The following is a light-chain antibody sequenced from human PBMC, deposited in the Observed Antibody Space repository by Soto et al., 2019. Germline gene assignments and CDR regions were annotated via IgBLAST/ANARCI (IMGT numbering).Light chain of an antibody. Sequence: QSVLTQPPSASGSPGQSVAISCTGTSSDVGGYNYVSWYQQHPGKAPKLMIYKVNKRPSGVPDRFSGSKSGNTASLAVPGPHAEDEADYYCYSYAGSSNVFGTGTKLTVL. CDR1: SSDVGGYNY. J-gene: IGLJ1*01. CDR2: KVN. CDR3: YSYAGSSNV. V-gene: IGLV2-8*01.